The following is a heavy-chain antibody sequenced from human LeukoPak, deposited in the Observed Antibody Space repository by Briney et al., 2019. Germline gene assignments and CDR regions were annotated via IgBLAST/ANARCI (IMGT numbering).Heavy chain of an antibody. CDR3: ARIAVALDY. CDR1: GGSFSGYY. CDR2: INHSGST. V-gene: IGHV4-34*01. D-gene: IGHD6-19*01. Sequence: SETLSLTCAVYGGSFSGYYWSWIRQPPGKGLEWIGEINHSGSTNYNPSLKSRVTISVDTSKNQFSLKLSSVTAADTAVYYCARIAVALDYWGQGTLVTASS. J-gene: IGHJ4*02.